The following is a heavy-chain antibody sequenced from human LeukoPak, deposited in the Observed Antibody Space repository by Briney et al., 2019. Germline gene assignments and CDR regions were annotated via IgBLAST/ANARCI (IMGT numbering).Heavy chain of an antibody. Sequence: GESLKISCKGSGYSFTSYWIGWVRQMPGKGLEWMGIIFPGDSDTRYSPSFQGQVTISADKSISTAYLQWSSLRASDTAMYYCASDGIAVADRWAGFDYWGQGTLVTVSS. J-gene: IGHJ4*02. CDR2: IFPGDSDT. V-gene: IGHV5-51*01. CDR3: ASDGIAVADRWAGFDY. D-gene: IGHD6-19*01. CDR1: GYSFTSYW.